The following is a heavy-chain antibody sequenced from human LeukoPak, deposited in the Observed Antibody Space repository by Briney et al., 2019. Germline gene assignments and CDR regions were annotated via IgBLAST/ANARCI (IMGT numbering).Heavy chain of an antibody. V-gene: IGHV5-51*01. Sequence: GESLKISCQGSGYSFTSYLIGWVRQMPGKGLEWMGIIYPGDSDTRYRPSFQGQATISADKIISTAYLQWSSLKASDTAMYYCARAPDCSSTSCYYMDVWGKGTTVTVSS. CDR3: ARAPDCSSTSCYYMDV. J-gene: IGHJ6*03. D-gene: IGHD2-2*01. CDR2: IYPGDSDT. CDR1: GYSFTSYL.